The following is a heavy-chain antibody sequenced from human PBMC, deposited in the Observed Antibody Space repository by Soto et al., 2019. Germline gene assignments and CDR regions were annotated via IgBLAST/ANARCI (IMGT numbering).Heavy chain of an antibody. D-gene: IGHD3-10*01. CDR2: ISAYNGNT. J-gene: IGHJ4*02. CDR1: SYTFTSYG. CDR3: ASDLETYGSGIAYAF. V-gene: IGHV1-18*01. Sequence: ASVKVSCKAASYTFTSYGISWVRQAPGQGLEWMGWISAYNGNTNYAQKLQGRVTMTTDTSTSTAYMELRSLRSDDTAVYYCASDLETYGSGIAYAFWAQGTLVTVSS.